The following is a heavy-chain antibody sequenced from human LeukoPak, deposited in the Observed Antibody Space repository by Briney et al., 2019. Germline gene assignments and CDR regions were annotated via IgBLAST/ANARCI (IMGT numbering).Heavy chain of an antibody. CDR1: GFTFSSYA. Sequence: PGASLRLSCAASGFTFSSYAMSWVRQAPGKGLEWVSAISGSGGSTYYADSVKGRFTISRDNSKNTLYLQMNSLRAEDTAVYYCAKAKNVLRYFDWLTDYWGQGTLVTVSS. J-gene: IGHJ4*02. CDR2: ISGSGGST. D-gene: IGHD3-9*01. V-gene: IGHV3-23*01. CDR3: AKAKNVLRYFDWLTDY.